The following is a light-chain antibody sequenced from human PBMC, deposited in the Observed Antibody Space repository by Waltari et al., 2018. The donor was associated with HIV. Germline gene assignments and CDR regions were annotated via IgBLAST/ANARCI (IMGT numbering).Light chain of an antibody. CDR1: SRDIGSSQY. V-gene: IGLV2-14*01. CDR2: EVH. J-gene: IGLJ3*02. Sequence: HSALTQPASVSGSPGQSITISCTGTSRDIGSSQYVSWYQHLPGKAPKLRIYEVHNRPSGVAPRFSGSKSGSTASLTISGLQAADEADYYCSSDTSREILVFGGWTKLTVL. CDR3: SSDTSREILV.